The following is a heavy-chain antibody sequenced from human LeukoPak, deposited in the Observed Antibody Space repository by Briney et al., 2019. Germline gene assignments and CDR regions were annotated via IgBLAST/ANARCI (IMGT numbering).Heavy chain of an antibody. Sequence: GGSLRLSCAASGFTFSSYGMHWVRQAPGKGLEWVAFIRYDGSNKYYADSVKGRFTISRDNSKNTLCLQMNSLRAEDTAVYYCAKDGGYYGSGSYYSRGRIDYWGQGTLVTVSS. CDR2: IRYDGSNK. CDR3: AKDGGYYGSGSYYSRGRIDY. CDR1: GFTFSSYG. V-gene: IGHV3-30*02. J-gene: IGHJ4*02. D-gene: IGHD3-10*01.